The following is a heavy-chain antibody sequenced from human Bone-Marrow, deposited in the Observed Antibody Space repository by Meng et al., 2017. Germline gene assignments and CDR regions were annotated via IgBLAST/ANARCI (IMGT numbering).Heavy chain of an antibody. D-gene: IGHD3-9*01. CDR1: GFTFSDYY. CDR3: ARGLVLRYFDWLLGGPPDY. V-gene: IGHV4-34*01. J-gene: IGHJ4*02. Sequence: ESLKISCAASGFTFSDYYMSWIRQAPGKGLEWIGEINHSGSTNYNPSLKSRVTISVDTSKNQFSLKLSSVTAADTAVYYCARGLVLRYFDWLLGGPPDYWGQGTLVTVSS. CDR2: INHSGST.